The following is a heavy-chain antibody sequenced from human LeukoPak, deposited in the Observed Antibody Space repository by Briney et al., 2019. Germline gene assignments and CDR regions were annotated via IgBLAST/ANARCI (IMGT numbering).Heavy chain of an antibody. D-gene: IGHD1-26*01. CDR2: IYTSEST. CDR1: GGSISSSNYY. Sequence: SETLSLTCSVSGGSISSSNYYWSWIRQPAGKGLEWIGRIYTSESTNYNPSLKSRVTISVDTSKNQFSLKLSSVTAADTAVYYCARAGGSYQVFDYWGQGTLVTVSS. V-gene: IGHV4-61*02. CDR3: ARAGGSYQVFDY. J-gene: IGHJ4*02.